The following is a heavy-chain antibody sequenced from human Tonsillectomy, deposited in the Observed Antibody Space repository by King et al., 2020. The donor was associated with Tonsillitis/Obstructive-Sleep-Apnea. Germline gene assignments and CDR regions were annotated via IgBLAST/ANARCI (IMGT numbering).Heavy chain of an antibody. D-gene: IGHD6-6*01. CDR2: IHYSGST. J-gene: IGHJ3*02. Sequence: VQLQESGPGLVKPSETLSLTCTVSGGFINSYYWSWIRQPPGKGLEWIGNIHYSGSTNYNPSLKSRVTISVDTSKNQFSLKLSSVSAADTAVYYCARAFSQMRKLAAFDIWGQGTMVTVSS. V-gene: IGHV4-59*01. CDR1: GGFINSYY. CDR3: ARAFSQMRKLAAFDI.